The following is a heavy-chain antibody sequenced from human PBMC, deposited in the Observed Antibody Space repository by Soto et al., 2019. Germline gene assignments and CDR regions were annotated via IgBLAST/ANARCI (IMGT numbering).Heavy chain of an antibody. J-gene: IGHJ4*02. Sequence: QVPLVQSRAEVKKPGASVKVSCKAPGYIFPSSTISWVRQAPGQGLEWMGWISAYNGNIKDAQKFQGRFTMTTDTSTSTAYMELRSLTSDDTAMYYCAIANYGDNDYWGQGTLVTVSS. CDR3: AIANYGDNDY. CDR2: ISAYNGNI. D-gene: IGHD4-17*01. V-gene: IGHV1-18*01. CDR1: GYIFPSST.